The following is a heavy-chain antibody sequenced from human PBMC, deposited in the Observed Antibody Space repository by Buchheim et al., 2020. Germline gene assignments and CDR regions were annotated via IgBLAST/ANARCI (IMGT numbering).Heavy chain of an antibody. V-gene: IGHV1-46*03. Sequence: QVQLVQSGAEVKKPGASVKVSCKASGYTFTSYYMHWVRQAPGQGLEWMGIINPSGGSTSYAQKFQGRVTMTRDTSTSTVYMELSSLRSEDTAVYYCARDPVRGSGWYGLGYYYYGMDVWGQGTT. J-gene: IGHJ6*02. CDR2: INPSGGST. CDR1: GYTFTSYY. D-gene: IGHD6-19*01. CDR3: ARDPVRGSGWYGLGYYYYGMDV.